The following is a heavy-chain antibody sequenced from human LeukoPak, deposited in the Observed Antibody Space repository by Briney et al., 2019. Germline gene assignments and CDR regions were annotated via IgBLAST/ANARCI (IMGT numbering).Heavy chain of an antibody. Sequence: SETLSLTCAVPGGSISSSNWWSWIRQPAGKGLEWIGRIYTSGSTNYNPSLKSRVTISVDTSKNQFSLKLSSVTAADTAVYFCARDHAVTMFRGVGSGWFDPWGQGTLVTVSS. CDR1: GGSISSSNW. CDR3: ARDHAVTMFRGVGSGWFDP. D-gene: IGHD3-10*01. J-gene: IGHJ5*02. CDR2: IYTSGST. V-gene: IGHV4-61*02.